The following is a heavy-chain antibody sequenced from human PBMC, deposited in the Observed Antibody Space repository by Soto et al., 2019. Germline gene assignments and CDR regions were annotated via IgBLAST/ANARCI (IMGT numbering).Heavy chain of an antibody. CDR2: IIPILETA. Sequence: QVQLVQSGAEVKKPGSSVKVSCKASGGTFGRYTLSWVRQAPGQGLEWMGWIIPILETANYARRFQGRLTITADTSTGTPYMDLSGLRSEDTGVYYCARGGKLGGDLDVWGKGTLVTVSS. J-gene: IGHJ6*04. CDR3: ARGGKLGGDLDV. V-gene: IGHV1-69*08. CDR1: GGTFGRYT. D-gene: IGHD2-21*02.